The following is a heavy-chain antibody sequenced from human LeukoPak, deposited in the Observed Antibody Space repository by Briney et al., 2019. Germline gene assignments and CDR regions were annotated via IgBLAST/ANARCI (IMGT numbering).Heavy chain of an antibody. J-gene: IGHJ2*01. CDR1: GYTFTSYG. CDR2: VSPNSGDT. V-gene: IGHV1-8*02. D-gene: IGHD2-2*03. CDR3: AREDGYCTTTGCSRNDWYFDL. Sequence: GASVKVSCKASGYTFTSYGISWMRQAAGQGLEWMGWVSPNSGDTGSAQKFQGRVTMTMNTSISTVYMELSSLRSDDTALYFCAREDGYCTTTGCSRNDWYFDLWGRGTLITVSS.